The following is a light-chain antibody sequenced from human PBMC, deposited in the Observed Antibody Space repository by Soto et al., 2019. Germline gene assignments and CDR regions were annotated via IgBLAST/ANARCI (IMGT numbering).Light chain of an antibody. CDR2: DAS. J-gene: IGKJ1*01. V-gene: IGKV3-11*01. CDR1: QSVSSY. CDR3: QHLSHWPLTST. Sequence: EIVLTQSPATLSLSPGERATLSCRASQSVSSYLAWYQQKPGQAPRLLIYDASNRATGIPARFSGSGSGTDFTPTLSSLEPEDFAVYYCQHLSHWPLTSTFGQGTKVQIK.